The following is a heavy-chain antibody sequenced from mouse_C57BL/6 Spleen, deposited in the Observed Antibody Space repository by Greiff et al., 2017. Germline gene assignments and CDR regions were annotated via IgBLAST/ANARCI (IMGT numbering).Heavy chain of an antibody. CDR2: ISCGGSYT. Sequence: EVKLVESGGGLVKPGGSLKLSCAASGFTFSSYGMSWVRQTPDKRLEWVATISCGGSYTSYPDSVKGRFTISRDNAKNTLYLQMSNLKSEDTAMYYCASPYYDSFAYWGQGTLLTVS. CDR3: ASPYYDSFAY. J-gene: IGHJ3*01. CDR1: GFTFSSYG. D-gene: IGHD2-4*01. V-gene: IGHV5-6*03.